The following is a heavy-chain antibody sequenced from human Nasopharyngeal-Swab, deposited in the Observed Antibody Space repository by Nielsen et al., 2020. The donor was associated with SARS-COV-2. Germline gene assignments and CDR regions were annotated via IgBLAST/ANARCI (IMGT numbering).Heavy chain of an antibody. D-gene: IGHD4-17*01. V-gene: IGHV3-9*01. CDR2: ISWNSGSI. Sequence: GGSLRLSCAASGFTFDDYAMHWVRQAPGKGLEWVSGISWNSGSIGYADSVKGRFTISRDNAKNSLYLQMNSLRAEDTALYYCAKLGCDGDYGSVIDYWGQGTLVTVSS. J-gene: IGHJ4*02. CDR3: AKLGCDGDYGSVIDY. CDR1: GFTFDDYA.